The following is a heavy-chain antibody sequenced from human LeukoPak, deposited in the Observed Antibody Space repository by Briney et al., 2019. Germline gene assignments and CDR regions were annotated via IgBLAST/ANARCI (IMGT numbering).Heavy chain of an antibody. CDR2: ISYDGSNK. V-gene: IGHV3-30*03. J-gene: IGHJ6*02. Sequence: GGSLRLSCAASGFTFSSYGMHWVRQAPGKGLEWVAVISYDGSNKYFADSVKGRFTISRDNSKNTLYLQMNSLRAEDTAVYYCAREIFWDTATYYYYGMDVWGQGTTVTVSS. CDR3: AREIFWDTATYYYYGMDV. D-gene: IGHD5-18*01. CDR1: GFTFSSYG.